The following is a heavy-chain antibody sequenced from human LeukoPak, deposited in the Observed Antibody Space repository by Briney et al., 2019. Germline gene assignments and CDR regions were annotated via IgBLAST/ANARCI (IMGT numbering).Heavy chain of an antibody. CDR1: GFTFSSYG. CDR3: AKFPGYGDYYFDY. CDR2: IRYDGSNK. D-gene: IGHD4-17*01. J-gene: IGHJ4*02. Sequence: PGGSLRLSCAASGFTFSSYGMHWVRQAPGKGLEWVAFIRYDGSNKYYADSVKGRFTISRDNSKNTLYLQMNSLRAEDTAVYYCAKFPGYGDYYFDYWGQGTLVTVSS. V-gene: IGHV3-30*02.